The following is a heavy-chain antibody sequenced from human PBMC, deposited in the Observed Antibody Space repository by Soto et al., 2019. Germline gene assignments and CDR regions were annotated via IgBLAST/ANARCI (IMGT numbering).Heavy chain of an antibody. J-gene: IGHJ6*03. Sequence: ASVKVSCKASGGTFSSYTISWVRQAPGQGLEWMGRIIPILGIANYAQKFQGRVTITADKSTSTAYMELSSLRSEDTAVYYCAREYCSGGSCYSISANYYYMDVWGKGTTVTVSS. CDR1: GGTFSSYT. CDR3: AREYCSGGSCYSISANYYYMDV. D-gene: IGHD2-15*01. V-gene: IGHV1-69*04. CDR2: IIPILGIA.